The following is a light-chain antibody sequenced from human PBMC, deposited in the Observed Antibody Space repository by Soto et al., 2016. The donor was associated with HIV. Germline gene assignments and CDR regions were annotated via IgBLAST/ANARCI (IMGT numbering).Light chain of an antibody. CDR3: QAWDSSIVI. Sequence: SYDLTQSPSVSVSPGQTASITCFGDKLGDKYVSWYQQKAGQSPVVLVIYKDNKRPSGIPERFSGSNSGNTATLIISGTQALDEADYYCQAWDSSIVIFGGGTRLTVL. CDR2: KDN. CDR1: KLGDKY. J-gene: IGLJ2*01. V-gene: IGLV3-1*01.